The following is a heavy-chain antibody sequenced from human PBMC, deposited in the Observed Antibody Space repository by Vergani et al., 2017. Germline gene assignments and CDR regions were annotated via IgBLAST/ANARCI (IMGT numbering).Heavy chain of an antibody. D-gene: IGHD2-2*01. J-gene: IGHJ3*02. CDR1: GSSISSGDYY. Sequence: QVQLQESGPGLVKPSQTLSLTCTVSGSSISSGDYYWSWIRQPPGKGLEWIGYIYYSGSTYYNPSLKSRVTISVDTSKNQFSLKLSSVTASDTAVYYCARLIVVVPAASGWGSQPPDAFDIWGKGTMVTVSS. V-gene: IGHV4-30-4*01. CDR3: ARLIVVVPAASGWGSQPPDAFDI. CDR2: IYYSGST.